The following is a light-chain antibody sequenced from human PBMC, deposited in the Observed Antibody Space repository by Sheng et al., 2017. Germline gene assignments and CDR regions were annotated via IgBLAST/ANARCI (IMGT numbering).Light chain of an antibody. J-gene: IGKJ1*01. CDR3: QQYRI. Sequence: DIQMTQSPSTLSASVGDRVTITCRASRSISTLLAWYQQKPGKAPKILIYKTSSLESGVPSRFSGKGSGTEFTLTISSLQPDDFATYYCQQYRIFGQGTRVE. V-gene: IGKV1-5*03. CDR2: KTS. CDR1: RSISTL.